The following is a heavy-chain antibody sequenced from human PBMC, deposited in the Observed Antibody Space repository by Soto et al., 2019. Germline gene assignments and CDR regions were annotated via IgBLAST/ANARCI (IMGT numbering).Heavy chain of an antibody. CDR3: ARWGTTGGLDV. V-gene: IGHV3-30*19. CDR1: GFTFRSYG. Sequence: VQLVESGGGVVQPGTSLRLSCVGSGFTFRSYGIHWVRQAPGKGLEWVALTSYDGSNKYYDDSVKGRFSISRDNSRNTVYLQMDSLCLEDTALYYCARWGTTGGLDVWGQGTVVSVSS. CDR2: TSYDGSNK. D-gene: IGHD3-16*01. J-gene: IGHJ4*02.